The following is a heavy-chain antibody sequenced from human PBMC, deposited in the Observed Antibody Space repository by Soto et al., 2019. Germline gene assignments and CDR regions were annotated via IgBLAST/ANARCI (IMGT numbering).Heavy chain of an antibody. V-gene: IGHV1-24*01. CDR1: GYTLTELS. CDR3: ATEGGNSSSAFYYYYGMDV. J-gene: IGHJ6*02. CDR2: FDPEDGET. D-gene: IGHD6-6*01. Sequence: ASVKVSCKVSGYTLTELSMHWVRQAPGKGLEWMGGFDPEDGETIYAQKFQGRVTMTEDTSTDTAYMELSSLRSEDTAVYYCATEGGNSSSAFYYYYGMDVWGQGTTVTVSS.